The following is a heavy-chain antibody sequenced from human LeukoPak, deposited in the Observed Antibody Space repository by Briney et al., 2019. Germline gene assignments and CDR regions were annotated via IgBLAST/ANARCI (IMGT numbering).Heavy chain of an antibody. Sequence: PSETLSLTCSVSGGSISSSNYYWGWIRQPPGKGLEWIGTIYYSGSTYYNPSLKSRVTISVDTSKNQFSLKLSSVTAADTAVYYCARSYDSSGYYSPVIDYWGQGTLVTVSS. V-gene: IGHV4-39*01. CDR3: ARSYDSSGYYSPVIDY. CDR2: IYYSGST. J-gene: IGHJ4*02. CDR1: GGSISSSNYY. D-gene: IGHD3-22*01.